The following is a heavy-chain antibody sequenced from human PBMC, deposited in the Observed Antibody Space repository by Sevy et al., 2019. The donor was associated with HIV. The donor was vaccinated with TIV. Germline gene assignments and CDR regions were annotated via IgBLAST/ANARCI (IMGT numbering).Heavy chain of an antibody. CDR3: ARYFLAVTSIPSDAFDI. CDR2: INPNSSDT. Sequence: ASVKVSCKASGYTFTGYYMNWVRQAPGQGLEWMGWINPNSSDTQYSEKFQGRVTMTRDTSISTAYMQLSSLRSDDTAVYYCARYFLAVTSIPSDAFDIWGQGTMVTVSS. CDR1: GYTFTGYY. D-gene: IGHD2-21*02. J-gene: IGHJ3*02. V-gene: IGHV1-2*02.